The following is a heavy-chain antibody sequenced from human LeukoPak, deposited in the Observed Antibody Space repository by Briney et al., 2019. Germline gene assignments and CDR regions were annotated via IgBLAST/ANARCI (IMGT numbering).Heavy chain of an antibody. CDR2: IKKDGSEK. J-gene: IGHJ4*02. CDR3: ARELSGVAGYTYGRGIDY. Sequence: GGSLRLSCAASGFTVSSNYMSWVRQAPGKGLEWVANIKKDGSEKYYVDSVKGRFTISRDNAKTSLYLQMNSLRAEDTAVYYCARELSGVAGYTYGRGIDYWGQGTLVTVSS. D-gene: IGHD5-18*01. CDR1: GFTVSSNY. V-gene: IGHV3-7*01.